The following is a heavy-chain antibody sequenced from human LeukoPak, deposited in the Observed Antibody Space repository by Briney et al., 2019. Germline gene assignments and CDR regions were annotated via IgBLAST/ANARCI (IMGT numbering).Heavy chain of an antibody. J-gene: IGHJ5*02. V-gene: IGHV4-34*01. CDR1: GGSFSGYY. D-gene: IGHD3-10*01. Sequence: SETLSLTCAVYGGSFSGYYWSWIRQPPGKGLEWIGEINHSGSTNYNPSLKSRVTISVDTSKNQFSLKLSSVTAADTAVYYCARAPFILSYYYGSGKNWFDPWGQGTLVTVSS. CDR3: ARAPFILSYYYGSGKNWFDP. CDR2: INHSGST.